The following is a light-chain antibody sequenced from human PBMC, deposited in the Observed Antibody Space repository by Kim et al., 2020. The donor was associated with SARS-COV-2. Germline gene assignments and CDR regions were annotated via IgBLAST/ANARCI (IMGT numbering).Light chain of an antibody. CDR2: AAS. CDR3: LQHNFHPLT. CDR1: QDIRND. V-gene: IGKV1-17*01. J-gene: IGKJ4*01. Sequence: DIQMTQSPSSLSASVGDRVIITCRASQDIRNDVGWYQQKPGKAPKRLIYAASSLQSGVPSRFSGSGSGTEFTLTISSLQPEDFATYYCLQHNFHPLTFGGGTKVDIK.